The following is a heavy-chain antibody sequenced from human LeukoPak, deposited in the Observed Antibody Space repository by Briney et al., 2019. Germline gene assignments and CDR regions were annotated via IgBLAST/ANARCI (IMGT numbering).Heavy chain of an antibody. D-gene: IGHD3-9*01. CDR1: GGSISSYY. J-gene: IGHJ6*02. CDR3: ARIPSAYYYILTGYYRNYYGMDV. CDR2: IYYSGST. V-gene: IGHV4-59*01. Sequence: PSETLSLTCTVSGGSISSYYWSWIRQPPGKGLEWIGYIYYSGSTNYNPSLKSRVTISVDTSKNQFSLKLSSVTAADTAVYYCARIPSAYYYILTGYYRNYYGMDVWGQGTTVTVSS.